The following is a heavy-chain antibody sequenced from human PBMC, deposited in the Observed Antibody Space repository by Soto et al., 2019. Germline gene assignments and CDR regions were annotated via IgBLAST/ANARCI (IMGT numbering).Heavy chain of an antibody. V-gene: IGHV1-69*13. CDR3: ARDGTLYDSSGYYYLY. Sequence: SVKVSCKASGGTFSSSAISWVRQAPGQGLEWMGGIIPIFGTANYAQKFQGRVTITADESTRTAYMELSSLRSEDTAVYYCARDGTLYDSSGYYYLYWGQGTLVTVPQ. D-gene: IGHD3-22*01. CDR1: GGTFSSSA. J-gene: IGHJ4*02. CDR2: IIPIFGTA.